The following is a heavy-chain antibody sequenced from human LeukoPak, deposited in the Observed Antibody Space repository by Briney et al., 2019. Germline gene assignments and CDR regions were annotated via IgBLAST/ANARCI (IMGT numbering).Heavy chain of an antibody. J-gene: IGHJ3*02. CDR2: IYYSGST. CDR3: ARDRRTSSTPNDAFDI. CDR1: GGSISSYY. D-gene: IGHD6-13*01. V-gene: IGHV4-59*01. Sequence: WETLSLTCTVSGGSISSYYWSWLRQPPGEGLEWIGYIYYSGSTNYNPSLESRVTISVDTSKNKFSLKLSSVTAADTAVYYCARDRRTSSTPNDAFDIWGQGTMVTVSS.